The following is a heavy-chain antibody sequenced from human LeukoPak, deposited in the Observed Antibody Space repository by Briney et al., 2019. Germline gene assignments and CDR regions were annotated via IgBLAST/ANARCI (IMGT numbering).Heavy chain of an antibody. CDR3: ASNPAVATSRSWFDP. D-gene: IGHD6-19*01. CDR2: VHLDGRT. V-gene: IGHV4-4*02. Sequence: PSETLSLTCDVSGGSVTSTNWWTWVRQPPGKGLEWIGEVHLDGRTNYNPSLKSRLIMSVDLPENHISLKLTSVTAADTAVYYCASNPAVATSRSWFDPWGQGTLVTVSS. CDR1: GGSVTSTNW. J-gene: IGHJ5*02.